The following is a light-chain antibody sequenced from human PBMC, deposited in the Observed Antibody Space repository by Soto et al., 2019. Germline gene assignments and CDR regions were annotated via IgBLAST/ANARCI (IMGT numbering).Light chain of an antibody. Sequence: QSALTQPASVSGSPGQSITISCTGTSSDVGGYNYVSWYQQHPGKAPKLVIHDVSNRPSGVSDRSSGSKSGNTASLTISDLQAEDEADYYCSSHTSSRTYVFGTGTKLTVL. J-gene: IGLJ1*01. V-gene: IGLV2-14*03. CDR1: SSDVGGYNY. CDR3: SSHTSSRTYV. CDR2: DVS.